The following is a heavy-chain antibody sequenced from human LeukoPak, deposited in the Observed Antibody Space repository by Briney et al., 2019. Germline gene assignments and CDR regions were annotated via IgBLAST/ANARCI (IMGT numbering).Heavy chain of an antibody. J-gene: IGHJ4*02. V-gene: IGHV3-7*04. CDR3: ARDVRPDY. D-gene: IGHD6-6*01. Sequence: GGFLRLSCAASGFTFSSYWMSWVRQAPGEGLEWVANIKQDGTEKYYMDSVKGRFPISRDNAKNSLYLQMNALRAEDTAVYYCARDVRPDYWGQGTLVTVST. CDR2: IKQDGTEK. CDR1: GFTFSSYW.